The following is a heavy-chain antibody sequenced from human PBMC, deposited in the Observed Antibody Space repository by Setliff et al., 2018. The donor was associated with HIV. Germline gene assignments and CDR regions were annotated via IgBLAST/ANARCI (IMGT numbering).Heavy chain of an antibody. J-gene: IGHJ4*02. V-gene: IGHV4-39*01. D-gene: IGHD6-13*01. CDR2: LYSSGRT. CDR1: GASISSSSNS. Sequence: LSLTCSVSGASISSSSNSWGWIRQPPGKGLEWIGSLYSSGRTYYKSSLKSLVNVSVDASRNQFSLRLDSLTAADTAIYYCAGSYGSSWFGPFDYWGQGTLVTVSS. CDR3: AGSYGSSWFGPFDY.